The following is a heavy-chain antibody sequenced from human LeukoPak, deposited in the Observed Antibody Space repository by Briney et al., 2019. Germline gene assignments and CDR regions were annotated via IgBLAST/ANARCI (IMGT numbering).Heavy chain of an antibody. Sequence: PSETLSPTCTVSGGSISSYYWSWIRQPAGKGLEWIGRIYTSGSTNYNPSLKSRVTMSVDTSKNQFSLKLSSVTAADTAVYYCARGLNYGGSGYYFDSWGPGTLVTASS. CDR3: ARGLNYGGSGYYFDS. J-gene: IGHJ4*02. CDR2: IYTSGST. CDR1: GGSISSYY. D-gene: IGHD3-22*01. V-gene: IGHV4-4*07.